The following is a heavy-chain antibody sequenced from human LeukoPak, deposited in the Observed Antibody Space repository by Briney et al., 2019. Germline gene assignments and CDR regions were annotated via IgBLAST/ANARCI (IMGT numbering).Heavy chain of an antibody. CDR1: GGSISSYY. Sequence: PSETLSLTCTVSGGSISSYYWSWIRQPPGKGLEWIGYIYYSGSTNYNPSLKSRVTISVDTSKSQFSLKLSSVTAADTAVYYCARDSGSYKFDPWGQGTLVTVSS. V-gene: IGHV4-59*12. J-gene: IGHJ5*02. CDR2: IYYSGST. D-gene: IGHD1-26*01. CDR3: ARDSGSYKFDP.